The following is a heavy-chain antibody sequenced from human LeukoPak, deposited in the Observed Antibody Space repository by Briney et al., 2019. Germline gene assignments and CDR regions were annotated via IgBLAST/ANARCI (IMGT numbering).Heavy chain of an antibody. Sequence: SETLSLTCTVSGGSISSYYWSWIRQPPGKGLEWIGYIYYSGSTNYNPSLKSRVTISVDTSKNQFSLKLSSVTAADTAVYYCARLIYYDILTGTNAFDIWGQGTMVTVSS. V-gene: IGHV4-59*01. D-gene: IGHD3-9*01. CDR2: IYYSGST. CDR1: GGSISSYY. CDR3: ARLIYYDILTGTNAFDI. J-gene: IGHJ3*02.